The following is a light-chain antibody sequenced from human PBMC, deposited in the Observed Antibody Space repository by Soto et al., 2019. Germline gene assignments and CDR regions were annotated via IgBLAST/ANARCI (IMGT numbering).Light chain of an antibody. V-gene: IGKV3-11*01. CDR3: QQRKYWPPLT. J-gene: IGKJ4*01. CDR2: DSY. Sequence: EVVLTQSPDTLSLSPGERATLSCRTSHSVDIYLAWYQQKPGQAPRLLIYDSYNRVTGIPTRFSGSGSGTDFTLTIISLEPEDSAVYYCQQRKYWPPLTFGGGTKVEIK. CDR1: HSVDIY.